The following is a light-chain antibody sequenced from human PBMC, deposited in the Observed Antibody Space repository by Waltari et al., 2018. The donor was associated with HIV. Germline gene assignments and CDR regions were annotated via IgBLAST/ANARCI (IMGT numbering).Light chain of an antibody. CDR3: SSYGGVASYLI. Sequence: HSALTQPRSVSGSPGQSVTISCTGTSSDIGAYDYVSWFQKFPGRAPQLLIFDVNKRPSGVPDRFSGFKSGDTASLTISGLQPDDESDYFCSSYGGVASYLIFGGGTTLTVL. V-gene: IGLV2-11*01. CDR2: DVN. CDR1: SSDIGAYDY. J-gene: IGLJ2*01.